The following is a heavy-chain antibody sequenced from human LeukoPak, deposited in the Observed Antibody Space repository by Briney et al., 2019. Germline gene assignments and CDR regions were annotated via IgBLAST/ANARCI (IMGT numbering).Heavy chain of an antibody. CDR1: DFDFSSHA. CDR3: ANLMIVVVDFDC. Sequence: SGGSLRLSCAASDFDFSSHAMTWVRQAPGKGLGWVSAISGSGGSTYYADSVKGRFTISRDNSKNTLYLQMNSLRAEDTAVYYCANLMIVVVDFDCWGREPWSPSPQ. V-gene: IGHV3-23*01. J-gene: IGHJ4*02. CDR2: ISGSGGST. D-gene: IGHD3-22*01.